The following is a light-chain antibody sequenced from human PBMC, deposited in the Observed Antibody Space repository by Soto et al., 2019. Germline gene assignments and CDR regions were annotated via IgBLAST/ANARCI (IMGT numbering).Light chain of an antibody. V-gene: IGKV3-15*01. CDR3: QQYNNWPDMYT. CDR2: GAS. J-gene: IGKJ2*01. Sequence: EMVMTQSPATLSVSPGERVILSCRASRSVGNTLAWYQQKPGQAPRLLIYGASTRATGIPARFSGSGSGTDFTLTISSLQSEDFAVYYCQQYNNWPDMYTFGQGTKLEIK. CDR1: RSVGNT.